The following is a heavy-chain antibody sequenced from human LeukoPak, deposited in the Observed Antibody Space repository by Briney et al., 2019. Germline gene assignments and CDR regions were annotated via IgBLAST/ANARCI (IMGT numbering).Heavy chain of an antibody. CDR3: VRDQGIAAAGTDGMDV. V-gene: IGHV3-7*03. CDR2: IRQDGSEK. J-gene: IGHJ6*04. D-gene: IGHD6-13*01. CDR1: GFTFSSYW. Sequence: PGGSLRLSCAASGFTFSSYWMSWVRQAPGKGLEWVANIRQDGSEKYYVDSVKGRFTISRDNAKNSLYLQMNSLRAEDTAVYYCVRDQGIAAAGTDGMDVWGKGTTVTVSS.